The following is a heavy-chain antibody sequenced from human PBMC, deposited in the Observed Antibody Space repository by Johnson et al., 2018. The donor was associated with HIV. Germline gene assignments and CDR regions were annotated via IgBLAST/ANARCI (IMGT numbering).Heavy chain of an antibody. V-gene: IGHV3-33*05. CDR1: GFTFSSYG. CDR2: ISYDGRNK. J-gene: IGHJ3*02. CDR3: ARMMYSRGAFDI. D-gene: IGHD6-13*01. Sequence: QVQLVESGGGVVQPGGSLRLSCAASGFTFSSYGMHWVRQAPGKGLEWVAVISYDGRNKYYADSVKGRFTISRDNSKNTLYLQMNSLRAGDTAVYYCARMMYSRGAFDIWGQGTMVTVSS.